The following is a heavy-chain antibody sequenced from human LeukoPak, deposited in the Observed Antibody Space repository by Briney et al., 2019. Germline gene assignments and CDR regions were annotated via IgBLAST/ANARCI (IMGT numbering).Heavy chain of an antibody. J-gene: IGHJ6*02. Sequence: PGGSLRLSCAASGFTFSNYWMHWVRQAPGKGLVWVSRINPDGSSTNYADSVKGRFTISRDNAKNSLYLQMNSLRAEDTAVYYCARSSVGAKNGMDVWGQETTVTVSS. CDR3: ARSSVGAKNGMDV. CDR1: GFTFSNYW. D-gene: IGHD1-26*01. V-gene: IGHV3-74*01. CDR2: INPDGSST.